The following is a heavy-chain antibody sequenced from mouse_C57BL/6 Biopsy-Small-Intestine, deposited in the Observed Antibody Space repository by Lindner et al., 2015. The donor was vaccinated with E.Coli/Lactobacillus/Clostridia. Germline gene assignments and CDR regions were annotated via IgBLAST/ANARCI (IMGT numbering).Heavy chain of an antibody. D-gene: IGHD1-3*01. CDR2: IFPGSDNA. V-gene: IGHV1-81*01. CDR3: TRGEDNSFAY. Sequence: VQLQESGAELARPGASVKLSCKASGYTFTTYGLSWVKQRTGQGLEWIGKIFPGSDNAYFNENFKDKATLTADKSSSTAYMELRSLTSEDSAVYFCTRGEDNSFAYWGQGTLVTVSA. CDR1: GYTFTTYG. J-gene: IGHJ3*01.